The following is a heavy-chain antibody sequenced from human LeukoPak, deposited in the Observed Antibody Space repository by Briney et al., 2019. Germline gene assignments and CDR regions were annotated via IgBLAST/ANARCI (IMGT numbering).Heavy chain of an antibody. J-gene: IGHJ3*02. CDR3: AKTHRTYYYDSSGYNDAFDI. D-gene: IGHD3-22*01. CDR2: ISGSGGST. Sequence: GGSLRLSCAASGFTVSGTYMSWVRQAPGKGLEWVSAISGSGGSTYYADSVKGRFTISRDNSKNTLYLQMNSLRAEDTAVYYCAKTHRTYYYDSSGYNDAFDIWGQGTMVTVSS. V-gene: IGHV3-23*01. CDR1: GFTVSGTY.